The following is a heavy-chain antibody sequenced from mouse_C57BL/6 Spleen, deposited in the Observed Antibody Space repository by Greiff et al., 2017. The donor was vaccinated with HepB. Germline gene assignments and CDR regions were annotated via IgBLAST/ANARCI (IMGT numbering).Heavy chain of an antibody. J-gene: IGHJ3*01. V-gene: IGHV1-5*01. CDR2: IYPGNSDT. Sequence: DVKLQQSGTVLARPGASVKMSCKTSGYTFTSYWMHWVKQRPGQGLEWIGAIYPGNSDTSYNQKFKGKAKLTAVTSSSTAYMELSSLTNEDSAVYYCTRSGNGYSTWFAYWGQGTLVTVSA. CDR3: TRSGNGYSTWFAY. CDR1: GYTFTSYW. D-gene: IGHD2-3*01.